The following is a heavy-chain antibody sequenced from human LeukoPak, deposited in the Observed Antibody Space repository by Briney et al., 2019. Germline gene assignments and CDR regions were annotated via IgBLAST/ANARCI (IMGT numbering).Heavy chain of an antibody. D-gene: IGHD1-26*01. CDR3: ARDGYSGSYYYTPHTGY. Sequence: ASVKVSCKASGYTFTSYGISWVRQAPGQGLEWMGWISAYNGNTNYAQKLQGRVTMTTDTSTSTAYMELRSLRSDDTAVYYCARDGYSGSYYYTPHTGYWGQGTLVTVSS. J-gene: IGHJ4*02. CDR1: GYTFTSYG. CDR2: ISAYNGNT. V-gene: IGHV1-18*01.